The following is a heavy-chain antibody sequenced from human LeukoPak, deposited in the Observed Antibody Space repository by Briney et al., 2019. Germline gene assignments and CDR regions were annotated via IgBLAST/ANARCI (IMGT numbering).Heavy chain of an antibody. CDR2: INPNSGGT. Sequence: ASVKVSCKASGYTFTGYYMHWVRQAPGQGLEWTGWINPNSGGTNYAQKFQGRVTMTRDTSISTAYMELSRLRSDDTAVYYCARGKLIAARLRGNWFDPWGQGTLVTVSS. V-gene: IGHV1-2*02. J-gene: IGHJ5*02. CDR1: GYTFTGYY. CDR3: ARGKLIAARLRGNWFDP. D-gene: IGHD6-6*01.